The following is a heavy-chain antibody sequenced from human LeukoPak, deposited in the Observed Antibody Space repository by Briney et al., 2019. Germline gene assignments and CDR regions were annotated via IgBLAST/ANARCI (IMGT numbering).Heavy chain of an antibody. D-gene: IGHD2-21*01. V-gene: IGHV4-59*01. CDR2: IYYSGST. J-gene: IGHJ4*02. Sequence: SGTLSLTCTVSGGSISSYYWSWIRQPPGKGLEWIGYIYYSGSTNYNPSLKSRVTISVDTSKNQFSLKLSSVTAADTAVYYCARSQGIGYFDYWGQGTLVTVSS. CDR3: ARSQGIGYFDY. CDR1: GGSISSYY.